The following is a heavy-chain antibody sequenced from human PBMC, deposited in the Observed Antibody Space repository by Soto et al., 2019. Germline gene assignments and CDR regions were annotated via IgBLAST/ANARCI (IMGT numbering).Heavy chain of an antibody. J-gene: IGHJ4*02. CDR2: ISYDGSNK. D-gene: IGHD2-2*01. V-gene: IGHV3-30-3*02. CDR3: AKKGHTTPHRDYFDD. CDR1: GFTFSSYA. Sequence: PGGSLRLSCAASGFTFSSYAMHWVRQAPGKGLEWVAVISYDGSNKYYADSVKGRFTISRDNSKNTLYLQMNSLRAEDTAVYYCAKKGHTTPHRDYFDDWGQGILVTVSS.